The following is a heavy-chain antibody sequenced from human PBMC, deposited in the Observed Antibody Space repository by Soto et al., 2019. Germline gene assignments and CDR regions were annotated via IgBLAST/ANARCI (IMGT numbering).Heavy chain of an antibody. D-gene: IGHD3-3*01. J-gene: IGHJ6*02. CDR1: GYTHTELS. Sequence: ASVKVSCTVSGYTHTELSMHWVRQAPGKGLEWMGGFDPEDGETIYAQKFQGRVTMTEDTSTDTAYMELSSLRSEDTAVYYCATGPFLEWLTETQNYYYYGMDVWGQGTTVTVSS. CDR2: FDPEDGET. V-gene: IGHV1-24*01. CDR3: ATGPFLEWLTETQNYYYYGMDV.